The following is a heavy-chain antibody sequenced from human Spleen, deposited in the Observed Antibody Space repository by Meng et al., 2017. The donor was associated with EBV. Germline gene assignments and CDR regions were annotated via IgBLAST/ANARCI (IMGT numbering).Heavy chain of an antibody. J-gene: IGHJ4*02. CDR2: MNPTSGKT. CDR3: ARDLGGDFDY. D-gene: IGHD3-16*01. V-gene: IGHV1-8*01. Sequence: QVEVAESGGEVKKPGASVKVSCKASGYLFSSYDINWVRQATGQGLEWMGWMNPTSGKTGYAQKFQDRVTMTRDSAISTAYMELSSLRSDDTAVYYCARDLGGDFDYWGQGTLVTVSS. CDR1: GYLFSSYD.